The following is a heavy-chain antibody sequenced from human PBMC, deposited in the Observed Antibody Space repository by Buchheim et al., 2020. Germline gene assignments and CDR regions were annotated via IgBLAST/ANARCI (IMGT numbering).Heavy chain of an antibody. D-gene: IGHD1-14*01. V-gene: IGHV4-30-2*01. Sequence: QLQLQESSSGLVKPSQTLSLTCAVSGGSISSGGYSWSWIRQPPGKGLEWIGYIYHSGSTYYNPSLKSRVTISVDRSKNQFSLKPSSVTAADTAVYYCARDMGYKKGMDVWGQGTT. CDR3: ARDMGYKKGMDV. CDR1: GGSISSGGYS. J-gene: IGHJ6*02. CDR2: IYHSGST.